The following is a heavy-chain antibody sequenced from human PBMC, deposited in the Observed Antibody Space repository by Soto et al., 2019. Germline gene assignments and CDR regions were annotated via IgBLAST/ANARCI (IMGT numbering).Heavy chain of an antibody. CDR3: AREDGATVCDY. V-gene: IGHV3-33*01. J-gene: IGHJ4*02. D-gene: IGHD4-17*01. CDR2: IWYDGSNK. CDR1: GFTFSSYG. Sequence: QVQLVESGGGVVQPGRSLRLSCAASGFTFSSYGMHWVRQAPGKGLEWVAVIWYDGSNKYYADSVKGRFTISRDNSKNTLYLQMNSLRAEDTAVEYCAREDGATVCDYWGQGTLGTVSS.